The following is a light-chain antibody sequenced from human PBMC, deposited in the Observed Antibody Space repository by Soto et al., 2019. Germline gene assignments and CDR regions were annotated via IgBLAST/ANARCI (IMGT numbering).Light chain of an antibody. CDR1: QSISTY. V-gene: IGKV1-39*01. Sequence: DIQMTQSPSFMAASIGDRIIITCRASQSISTYLNWYQQKPGKAPSLLSYGASTLQNGVPSRFSGSGSATDYTLTISSLQPEDFATYYCQQSFITPPLTFGGGTKVEMK. CDR3: QQSFITPPLT. J-gene: IGKJ4*01. CDR2: GAS.